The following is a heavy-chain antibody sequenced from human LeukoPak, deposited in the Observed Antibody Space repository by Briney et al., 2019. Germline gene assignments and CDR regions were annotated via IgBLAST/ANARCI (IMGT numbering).Heavy chain of an antibody. D-gene: IGHD2-15*01. CDR2: IIPIFGTA. J-gene: IGHJ4*02. Sequence: ASVKVSCKASGGTFSSYAISWVRQALGQGLEWMGGIIPIFGTANYAQKFQGRVTITADESTSTAYMELSSLRSEDTAVYYCAREQCPNGGSCFFDYWGQGTLVTVSS. V-gene: IGHV1-69*13. CDR3: AREQCPNGGSCFFDY. CDR1: GGTFSSYA.